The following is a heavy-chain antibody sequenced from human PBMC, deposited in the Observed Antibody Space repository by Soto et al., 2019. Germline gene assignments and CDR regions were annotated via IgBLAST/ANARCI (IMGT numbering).Heavy chain of an antibody. CDR2: ISYDGSNK. Sequence: GGSLRLSCAASGFTFSSYAMHWVRQAPGKGLEWVAVISYDGSNKYYADSVKGRFTISRDNSKNTLYLQMNSLRAEDTAVYYCARALFAVGTPAVYYYYYYGMDVWGQGTTVTVSS. D-gene: IGHD2-21*01. J-gene: IGHJ6*02. CDR3: ARALFAVGTPAVYYYYYYGMDV. V-gene: IGHV3-30-3*01. CDR1: GFTFSSYA.